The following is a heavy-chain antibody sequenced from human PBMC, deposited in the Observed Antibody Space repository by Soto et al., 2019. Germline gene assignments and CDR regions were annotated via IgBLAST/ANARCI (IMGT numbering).Heavy chain of an antibody. CDR1: GFTFRFYD. J-gene: IGHJ4*02. Sequence: GWSLRLSCATSGFTFRFYDMHWVRQAPGKGLEWLAVISRDGNNKDYGDSVKGRFTISRDNSKNTLFLQMNSLRDEDSAVYYCAKDAYTPIRTTAHDAGGLDHWGRGTLVTVSS. CDR2: ISRDGNNK. CDR3: AKDAYTPIRTTAHDAGGLDH. D-gene: IGHD4-4*01. V-gene: IGHV3-30*18.